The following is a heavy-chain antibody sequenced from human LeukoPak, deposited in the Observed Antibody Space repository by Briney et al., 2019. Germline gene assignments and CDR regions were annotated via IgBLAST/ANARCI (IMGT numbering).Heavy chain of an antibody. J-gene: IGHJ4*02. D-gene: IGHD3-10*01. CDR1: GYCFTTNW. CDR2: IYPGDSDT. CDR3: ATTLTMVRGVIIYPNYFDY. Sequence: GESMMISCKGSGYCFTTNWIGWVRQMGRGGLEWIGIIYPGDSDTKYSPSFGGLVTISADTSISTAYLQWSRLKGSDTAMYYRATTLTMVRGVIIYPNYFDYWGQGTLVTVSS. V-gene: IGHV5-51*01.